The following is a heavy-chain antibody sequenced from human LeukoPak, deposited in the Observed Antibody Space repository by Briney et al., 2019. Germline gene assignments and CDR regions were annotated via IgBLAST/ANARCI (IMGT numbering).Heavy chain of an antibody. CDR1: GYTFTSYG. J-gene: IGHJ6*02. Sequence: GASVKVSCKASGYTFTSYGISWVRQAPGQGLEWMGWISAYNGNTNYAQKLQGRVTMTTDTSTSTAYMELRGLRSDDTAVYYCARGRLIRGVYYYYGMDVWGQGTTVTVSS. D-gene: IGHD3-10*01. CDR3: ARGRLIRGVYYYYGMDV. CDR2: ISAYNGNT. V-gene: IGHV1-18*01.